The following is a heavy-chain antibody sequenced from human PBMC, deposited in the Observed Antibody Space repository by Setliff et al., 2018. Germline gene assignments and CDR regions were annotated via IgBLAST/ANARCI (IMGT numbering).Heavy chain of an antibody. J-gene: IGHJ4*02. CDR3: ARAGTVGERIAGWDS. Sequence: GGSLRLSCAASGFTSSMYGVHWVRQAPGKGLEWVAYIRHDGSNENYADSVRGRFTISRSNSRNTVYLQMNGLRVEDTAVYFCARAGTVGERIAGWDSWGPGTLVTVSS. CDR1: GFTSSMYG. CDR2: IRHDGSNE. D-gene: IGHD3-3*01. V-gene: IGHV3-30*02.